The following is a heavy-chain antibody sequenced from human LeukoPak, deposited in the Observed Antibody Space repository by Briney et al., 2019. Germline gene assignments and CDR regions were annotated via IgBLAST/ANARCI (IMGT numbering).Heavy chain of an antibody. Sequence: ASVKVSCKASGYTFTGYYMHWVRQAPGQGLEWMGWINPNSGGTNYAQKFQGRVTMTRDTSISTAYMELSRLRSDDTAVYYCARGDTAMVTWGYYYYGMDVWGQGTTVTVSS. J-gene: IGHJ6*02. CDR3: ARGDTAMVTWGYYYYGMDV. V-gene: IGHV1-2*02. D-gene: IGHD5-18*01. CDR1: GYTFTGYY. CDR2: INPNSGGT.